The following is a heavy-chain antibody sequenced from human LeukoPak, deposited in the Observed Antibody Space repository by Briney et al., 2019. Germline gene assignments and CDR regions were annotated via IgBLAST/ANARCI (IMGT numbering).Heavy chain of an antibody. V-gene: IGHV5-51*01. Sequence: GESLKISCKGSGYSFTSYWIGWVRQMPGKGLEWMGIIYPGDSDTRYSPSFQGQVTISADKSVSTAYLQWSSLKASDTAMYYCALSRPGDTAILDAFDIWGQGTMVTVSS. CDR2: IYPGDSDT. CDR3: ALSRPGDTAILDAFDI. J-gene: IGHJ3*02. CDR1: GYSFTSYW. D-gene: IGHD5-18*01.